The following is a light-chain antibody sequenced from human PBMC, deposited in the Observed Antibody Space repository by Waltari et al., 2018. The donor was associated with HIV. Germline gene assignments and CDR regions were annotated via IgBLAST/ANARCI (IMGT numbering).Light chain of an antibody. J-gene: IGKJ4*01. CDR3: QQTYRAPFT. Sequence: IPMTQPPPSLSASVADGVTITCRASQTLGEYLNCYQVRQGTAPKLSALGASTLQSTVSSRFSASGSATEFILTIKSLQREDFATYFWQQTYRAPFTFGDGTRVEI. V-gene: IGKV1-39*01. CDR2: GAS. CDR1: QTLGEY.